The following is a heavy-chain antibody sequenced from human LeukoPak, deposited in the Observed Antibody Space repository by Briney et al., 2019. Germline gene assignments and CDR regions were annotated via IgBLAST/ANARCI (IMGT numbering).Heavy chain of an antibody. CDR3: ARGLQENLAWLQAFSAFDI. Sequence: ASVKVSCKASGYTFTSYGISWVRQAPGQGLEWMGWISAYNGNTNYAQKLQGRVTMTTDTSTSTAYMELRSLRSDDTAVYYCARGLQENLAWLQAFSAFDIWGQGTMVTVSS. J-gene: IGHJ3*02. CDR1: GYTFTSYG. CDR2: ISAYNGNT. D-gene: IGHD5-12*01. V-gene: IGHV1-18*01.